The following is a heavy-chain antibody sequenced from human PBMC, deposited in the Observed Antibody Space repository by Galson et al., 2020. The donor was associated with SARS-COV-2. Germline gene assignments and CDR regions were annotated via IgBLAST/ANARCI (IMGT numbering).Heavy chain of an antibody. V-gene: IGHV3-30*04. CDR3: ARDYVWGYSWWFDP. D-gene: IGHD3-22*01. CDR1: GFTFSSYA. J-gene: IGHJ5*02. CDR2: ISYDGSNK. Sequence: TGGSLRLSCAASGFTFSSYAMHWVRQAPGKGLEWVAVISYDGSNKYYADSVKGRFTISRDNSKNTLYLQMNSLRAEDTAVYYCARDYVWGYSWWFDPWGQGTLVTVSS.